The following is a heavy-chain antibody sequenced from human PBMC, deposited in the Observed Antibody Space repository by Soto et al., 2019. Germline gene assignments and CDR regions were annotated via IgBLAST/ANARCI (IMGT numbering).Heavy chain of an antibody. D-gene: IGHD3-22*01. V-gene: IGHV1-69*01. CDR3: ARPPYYYDSSGY. Sequence: QVQLVQSGAEVKKPGSSVKVSCKASGGTFSSYAISWVRQAPGQGLEWMGGIIPIFGTGNYAQKFQGRVTITADESTSTAYIDLSSLRSEDTAVYYCARPPYYYDSSGYWGQGTLVTVSS. CDR1: GGTFSSYA. J-gene: IGHJ4*02. CDR2: IIPIFGTG.